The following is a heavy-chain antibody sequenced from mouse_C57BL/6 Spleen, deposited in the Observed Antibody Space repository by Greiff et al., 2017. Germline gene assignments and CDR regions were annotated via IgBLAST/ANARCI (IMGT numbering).Heavy chain of an antibody. Sequence: EVQLQQSGPVLVKPGASVKMSCKASGYTFTDYYMNWVKQSHGKSLEWIGVINPYNGGTSYNQKFKGKATLTVDKSSSTAYMERNSLTSEDSAVYYCANPGTGYYFDYWGQGTTLTVSS. CDR2: INPYNGGT. CDR3: ANPGTGYYFDY. V-gene: IGHV1-19*01. CDR1: GYTFTDYY. D-gene: IGHD4-1*01. J-gene: IGHJ2*01.